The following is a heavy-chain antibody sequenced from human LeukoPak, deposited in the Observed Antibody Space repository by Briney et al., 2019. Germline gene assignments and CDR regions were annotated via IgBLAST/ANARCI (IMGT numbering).Heavy chain of an antibody. CDR3: ARVHYDILTGCSYFDY. Sequence: ASVKVSCKASGYTFTSYGISWVRQAPGQGLEWMGWISAYNDNTNYAQKLQGRVTMTTDTSTSTTYMELRSLRSDDTAVYYCARVHYDILTGCSYFDYWGQGTLVTVSS. CDR1: GYTFTSYG. D-gene: IGHD3-9*01. V-gene: IGHV1-18*01. CDR2: ISAYNDNT. J-gene: IGHJ4*02.